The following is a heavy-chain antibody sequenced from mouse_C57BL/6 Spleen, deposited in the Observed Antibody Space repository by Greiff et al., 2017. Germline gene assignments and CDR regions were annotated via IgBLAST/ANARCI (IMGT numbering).Heavy chain of an antibody. CDR2: IWTGGGT. V-gene: IGHV2-9-1*01. CDR3: ASLYGSYVRYFDV. J-gene: IGHJ1*03. D-gene: IGHD2-1*01. Sequence: QVQLKESGPGLVAPSQSLSITCTVSGFSLTSSAISWVRQPPGKGLEWLGVIWTGGGTNYNSALESSLSISKDNSKSHVFLKMNSRQTDDTARYYCASLYGSYVRYFDVWGTGTTVTVSS. CDR1: GFSLTSSA.